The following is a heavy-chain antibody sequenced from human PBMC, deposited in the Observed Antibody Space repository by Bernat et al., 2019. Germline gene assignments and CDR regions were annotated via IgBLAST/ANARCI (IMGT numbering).Heavy chain of an antibody. CDR3: ARLETYCSGGSCYNLGAFDI. V-gene: IGHV4-39*01. CDR2: IYYSGST. J-gene: IGHJ3*02. Sequence: QLQLQESGPGLVKPSETLSLTCTVSGGSISSSSYYWGWIRQPPGKGLEWIGGIYYSGSTYYNPSLKSRVTISVDTSKNQFSLKLSSVTAADTAVYYCARLETYCSGGSCYNLGAFDIWGQGTMVTVSS. D-gene: IGHD2-15*01. CDR1: GGSISSSSYY.